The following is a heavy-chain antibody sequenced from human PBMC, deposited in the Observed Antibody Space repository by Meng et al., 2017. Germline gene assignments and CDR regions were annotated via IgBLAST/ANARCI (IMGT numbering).Heavy chain of an antibody. J-gene: IGHJ5*02. CDR2: IYHSGST. CDR3: ARARSQFSLDP. CDR1: GYSISSGYY. Sequence: GSLRLSCAVSGYSISSGYYWGWIRQPPGKGLEWIGSIYHSGSTYYNPSLKSRVTISVDTSKNRFPLKLSSVTAADTAVYYCARARSQFSLDPWGQGTLVTVSS. V-gene: IGHV4-38-2*01.